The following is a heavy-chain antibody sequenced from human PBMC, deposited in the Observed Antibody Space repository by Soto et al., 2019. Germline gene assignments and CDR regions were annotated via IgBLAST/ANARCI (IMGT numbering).Heavy chain of an antibody. D-gene: IGHD2-2*01. Sequence: SQTLSLTCAISGDSVSSDSAAWNCIRQSPSRGLEWLGRTYYRSKWYNDYAVSVKSRITINPDTSKNQFSLQLNSVTPEDTAVYYCARSDSTSYYAFDIWGQGTMVTVSS. V-gene: IGHV6-1*01. CDR3: ARSDSTSYYAFDI. CDR1: GDSVSSDSAA. J-gene: IGHJ3*02. CDR2: TYYRSKWYN.